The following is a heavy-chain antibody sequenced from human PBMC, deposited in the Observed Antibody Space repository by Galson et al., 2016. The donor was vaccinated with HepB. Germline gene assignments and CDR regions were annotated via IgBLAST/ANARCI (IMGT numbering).Heavy chain of an antibody. CDR1: GDISTGDY. CDR3: ARTQRTPTIGGGAFDV. J-gene: IGHJ3*01. Sequence: SVKVSCKASGDISTGDYVHWVRQAPGQGLEWMGWIRPSSGGTAYAQRFQGGVTLTRDTSIKTVYLEVRSLKTDDTAVYYCARTQRTPTIGGGAFDVWGQGTVVIVSS. D-gene: IGHD2-15*01. V-gene: IGHV1-2*02. CDR2: IRPSSGGT.